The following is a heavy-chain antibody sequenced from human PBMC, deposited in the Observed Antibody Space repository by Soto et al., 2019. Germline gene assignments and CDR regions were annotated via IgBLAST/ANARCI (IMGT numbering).Heavy chain of an antibody. V-gene: IGHV4-30-2*01. CDR1: GASIRSGGYS. CDR3: DRASGTGYSDSSGYVLE. D-gene: IGHD3-22*01. J-gene: IGHJ4*02. Sequence: TLSLSCTVSGASIRSGGYSWSWIGQPPGKGLEWMGYIYHSGITYYNPSLKSRVTISVDMSKNQSSRKLSSVNAADTAVYYCDRASGTGYSDSSGYVLEWGQGTLVTVSS. CDR2: IYHSGIT.